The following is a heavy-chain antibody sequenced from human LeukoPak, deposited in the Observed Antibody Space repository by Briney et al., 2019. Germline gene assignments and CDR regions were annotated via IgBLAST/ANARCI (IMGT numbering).Heavy chain of an antibody. D-gene: IGHD3-10*01. CDR2: ISSCSSYT. J-gene: IGHJ4*02. CDR3: ATHYGSEIYEFFDY. Sequence: GGSLRLSCAASGFTFSDYYMSWIRQAPGKGLEWVSYISSCSSYTNYADSVKGRFTLSRDNAKNSLYLQMNSLRAEDTAVYYCATHYGSEIYEFFDYWGQGTLVTVSS. CDR1: GFTFSDYY. V-gene: IGHV3-11*03.